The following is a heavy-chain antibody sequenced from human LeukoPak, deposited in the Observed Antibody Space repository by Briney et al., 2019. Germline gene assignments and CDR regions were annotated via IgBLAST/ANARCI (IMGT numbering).Heavy chain of an antibody. V-gene: IGHV3-48*01. J-gene: IGHJ6*02. CDR3: ARDWTYYYGSGSLHYYGMDV. Sequence: GGSLRLSCAASGFTLSSYSMNWVRQAPGKGLEWVSYISSSSSTIYYADSVKGRFTISRDNAENSLYLQMNSLRAEDTAVYYCARDWTYYYGSGSLHYYGMDVWGQGTTVTVSS. CDR2: ISSSSSTI. CDR1: GFTLSSYS. D-gene: IGHD3-10*01.